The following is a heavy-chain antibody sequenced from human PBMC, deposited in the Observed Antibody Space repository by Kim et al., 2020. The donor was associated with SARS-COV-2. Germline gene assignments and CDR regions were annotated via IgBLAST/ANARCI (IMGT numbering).Heavy chain of an antibody. CDR3: ASTYYEILTGYYPTYDFDY. J-gene: IGHJ4*02. CDR1: GGSISSSSYY. V-gene: IGHV4-39*01. CDR2: IYYSGST. D-gene: IGHD3-9*01. Sequence: SETLSLTCTVSGGSISSSSYYWGWIRQPPGKGLEWIGSIYYSGSTYYNPSLKSRVTISVDTSKNQFSLKLSSVTAADTAVYYCASTYYEILTGYYPTYDFDYWVQGTLVTVSS.